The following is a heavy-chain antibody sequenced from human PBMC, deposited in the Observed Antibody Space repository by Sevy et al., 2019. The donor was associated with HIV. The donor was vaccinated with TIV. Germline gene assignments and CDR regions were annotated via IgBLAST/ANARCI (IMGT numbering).Heavy chain of an antibody. Sequence: GGSLRLSCTASGFSFSSYAVTWVRQAPGKGLEWVSAISGNGGSTYYADSVKGRFTFSRDDSKNTLYLQMNSLRAEDTAVYYCAKWTTVTTALLDVWGKGTTVTVSS. J-gene: IGHJ6*04. CDR1: GFSFSSYA. V-gene: IGHV3-23*01. D-gene: IGHD4-4*01. CDR3: AKWTTVTTALLDV. CDR2: ISGNGGST.